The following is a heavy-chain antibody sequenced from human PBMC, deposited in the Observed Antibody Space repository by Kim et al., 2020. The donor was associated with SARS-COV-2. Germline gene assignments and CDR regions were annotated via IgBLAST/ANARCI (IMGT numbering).Heavy chain of an antibody. CDR3: AKDISRITIFGALDY. CDR1: GFTFEDYA. D-gene: IGHD3-3*01. Sequence: GGSLRLSCAASGFTFEDYAMHWVRQAPGKGLEWVSGISWNSGSIGYADSVKGRFTISRDNAKNSLYLQMNSLRAEDTAVYYCAKDISRITIFGALDYWGQGTLITVSS. J-gene: IGHJ4*02. CDR2: ISWNSGSI. V-gene: IGHV3-9*01.